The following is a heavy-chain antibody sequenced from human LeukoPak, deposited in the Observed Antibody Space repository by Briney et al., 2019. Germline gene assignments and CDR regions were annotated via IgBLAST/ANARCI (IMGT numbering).Heavy chain of an antibody. V-gene: IGHV4-30-4*08. D-gene: IGHD3-22*01. CDR2: IYYSGST. CDR1: GFTFSSYA. J-gene: IGHJ4*02. Sequence: LRLSCAASGFTFSSYAMSWIRQPPGKGLEWIGYIYYSGSTYYNPSLKSRVTISVDTSKNQFSLKLSSVTAADTAVYYCAGDYDSSGYYGYWGQGTLVTVSS. CDR3: AGDYDSSGYYGY.